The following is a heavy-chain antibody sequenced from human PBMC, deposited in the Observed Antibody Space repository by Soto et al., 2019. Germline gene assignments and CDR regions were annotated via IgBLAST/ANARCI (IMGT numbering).Heavy chain of an antibody. D-gene: IGHD3-22*01. CDR2: ISGSGGST. CDR1: GFTFSNYA. Sequence: EVELLESGGDLVQPGGSLRLSCAASGFTFSNYAMTWVRQTPGKGLEWVSTISGSGGSTPYADSVQLLFTISRDNSKNTLFLQMNSLRAADTAVVCCAKSRGIGSPFYYHMDVWGQGTTVTVSS. CDR3: AKSRGIGSPFYYHMDV. V-gene: IGHV3-23*01. J-gene: IGHJ6*02.